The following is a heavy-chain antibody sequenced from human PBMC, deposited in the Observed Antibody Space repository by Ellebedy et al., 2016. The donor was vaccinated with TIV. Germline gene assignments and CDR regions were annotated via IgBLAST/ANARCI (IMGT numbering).Heavy chain of an antibody. CDR1: GDSIINYKR. J-gene: IGHJ4*02. Sequence: MPSETLSLTCTVSGDSIINYKRWSWVRQPPGKGLEWIGEIYRDGNTNYDPSLKSRVTISVDKSKNQFSLKLNSVTAADTAVYYCARHLTTPGTRGFDSWGQGTLVTVSS. D-gene: IGHD1-1*01. V-gene: IGHV4-4*02. CDR2: IYRDGNT. CDR3: ARHLTTPGTRGFDS.